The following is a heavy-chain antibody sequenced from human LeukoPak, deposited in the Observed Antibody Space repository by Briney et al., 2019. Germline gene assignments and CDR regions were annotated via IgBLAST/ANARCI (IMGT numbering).Heavy chain of an antibody. Sequence: HPGGCLRLSCAASGFTFSSNEMNWVRQAPGGGLEWVSYINSGGTIIYYADSVRGRFTISRDNAKNSLYLQMNGLRAEDTAVYYCARDWFVDWGQGTLVIVSS. CDR2: INSGGTII. CDR3: ARDWFVD. J-gene: IGHJ4*02. V-gene: IGHV3-48*03. CDR1: GFTFSSNE.